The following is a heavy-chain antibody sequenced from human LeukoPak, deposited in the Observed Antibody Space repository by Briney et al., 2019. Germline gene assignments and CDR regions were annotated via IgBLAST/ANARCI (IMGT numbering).Heavy chain of an antibody. D-gene: IGHD2-2*01. CDR1: GFTFINAW. CDR2: IKSKTDGGTI. Sequence: GGSLRLSCGASGFTFINAWMSWVRQVPGKGLEWVGRIKSKTDGGTIDYAAPVKGRFTISRDDSKNTLYLQMRSLKTEDTAVYYCTTGVVVEPSRYYYYMDVWGRGTTVTVSS. V-gene: IGHV3-15*05. J-gene: IGHJ6*03. CDR3: TTGVVVEPSRYYYYMDV.